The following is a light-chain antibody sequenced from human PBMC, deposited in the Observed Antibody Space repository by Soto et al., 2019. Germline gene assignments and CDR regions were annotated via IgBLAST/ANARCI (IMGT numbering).Light chain of an antibody. J-gene: IGKJ1*01. CDR3: QEYENWPSWT. V-gene: IGKV3-15*01. CDR1: QSVSSA. Sequence: EVVMTQSPATLSVSPGERATLSCRAGQSVSSALAWYQQRPGRAPRLLIYGVSTRATGVPARFSGSGSGTEFTLTISSLQSEDSAVYYCQEYENWPSWTFGQGTKVDIK. CDR2: GVS.